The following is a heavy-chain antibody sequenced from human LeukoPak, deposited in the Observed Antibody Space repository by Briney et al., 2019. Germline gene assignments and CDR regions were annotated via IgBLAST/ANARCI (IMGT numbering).Heavy chain of an antibody. Sequence: ASVKVSCKASGYTFTSYGISWVRQAPGQGVEWMGWISGYNGNTNYAQKLQGRVTMTTDTSTSTAYMELRSLRSDDTAVYYCGRGGHDILTGYSPPDYWGQGTLVTVSS. CDR1: GYTFTSYG. V-gene: IGHV1-18*01. CDR2: ISGYNGNT. CDR3: GRGGHDILTGYSPPDY. D-gene: IGHD3-9*01. J-gene: IGHJ4*02.